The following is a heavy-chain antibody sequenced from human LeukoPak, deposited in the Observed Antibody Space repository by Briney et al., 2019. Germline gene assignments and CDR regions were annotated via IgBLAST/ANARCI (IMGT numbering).Heavy chain of an antibody. D-gene: IGHD3-10*01. CDR1: GYTFTNYD. CDR3: ARVAYYGSGSYSNMDV. J-gene: IGHJ6*03. Sequence: ASVKVSCKASGYTFTNYDLNWVRQATGQGLEWMGWMSPKSGNTGYGKKFQGRVTMTRNTSISTAYMELSSLRSDDTAVYYCARVAYYGSGSYSNMDVWGKGTTVTISS. CDR2: MSPKSGNT. V-gene: IGHV1-8*01.